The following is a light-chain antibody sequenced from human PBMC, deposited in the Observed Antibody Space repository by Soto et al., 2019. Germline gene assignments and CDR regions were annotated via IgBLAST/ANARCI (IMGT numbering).Light chain of an antibody. V-gene: IGKV1-39*01. CDR1: QTLNNY. Sequence: IQMTQSPSSESASVGARVTITCRASQTLNNYLTWFQQKPGKAPKVLIYAASTLQSGVPSRFSGSGSGAEFTLTISSLQPEDFATYYCQQSFSPLLTFGGGTKVDIK. J-gene: IGKJ4*01. CDR2: AAS. CDR3: QQSFSPLLT.